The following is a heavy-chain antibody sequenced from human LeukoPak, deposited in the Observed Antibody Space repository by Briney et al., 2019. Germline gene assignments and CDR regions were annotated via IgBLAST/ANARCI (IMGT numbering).Heavy chain of an antibody. CDR2: MHYHGSP. D-gene: IGHD1-26*01. Sequence: SETLSLTCTVSGGSFSSTSYYWVWIRPPPGQGLVWIGSMHYHGSPYSTPSLNSRVALAVDTSKTQLSLNLRSVTATDTALYYCARQGSGTYSDAFDVWGRGTTVTVSS. V-gene: IGHV4-39*01. CDR3: ARQGSGTYSDAFDV. J-gene: IGHJ3*01. CDR1: GGSFSSTSYY.